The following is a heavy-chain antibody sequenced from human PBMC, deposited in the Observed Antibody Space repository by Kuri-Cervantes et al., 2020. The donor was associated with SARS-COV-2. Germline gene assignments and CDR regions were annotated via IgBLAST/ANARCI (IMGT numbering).Heavy chain of an antibody. CDR1: GFTFSGSA. D-gene: IGHD2-2*01. CDR2: IRSKANSYAT. V-gene: IGHV3-73*01. J-gene: IGHJ3*02. Sequence: GGSLRLSCAASGFTFSGSAMHLVRQASGKGLEWVGRIRSKANSYATAYAASVKGRFTISRDDSKNTAYLQMNSLRAEDTAVYYCARGDCSSTSCYGPFAFDIWGQGTMVTVSS. CDR3: ARGDCSSTSCYGPFAFDI.